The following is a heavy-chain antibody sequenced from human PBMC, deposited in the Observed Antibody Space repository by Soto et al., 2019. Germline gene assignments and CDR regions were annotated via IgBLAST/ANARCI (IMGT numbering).Heavy chain of an antibody. J-gene: IGHJ4*02. Sequence: ASVKVSCKASGYTFTGYAMHWVRQAPGQRLEWMGWINAGNGNTKYSQKFQGRVTITRDTSASTAYIELSSLRSEDTAVYYCERAVAGAADFDYGGQGTLVTV. CDR3: ERAVAGAADFDY. D-gene: IGHD2-15*01. CDR2: INAGNGNT. V-gene: IGHV1-3*01. CDR1: GYTFTGYA.